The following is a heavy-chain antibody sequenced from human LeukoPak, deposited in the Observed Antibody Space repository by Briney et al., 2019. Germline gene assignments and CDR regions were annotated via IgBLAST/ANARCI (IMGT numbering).Heavy chain of an antibody. J-gene: IGHJ4*02. V-gene: IGHV4-38-2*02. CDR2: IYHSGST. Sequence: SETLSLTCTVSGYSISSGYYWGWIRQPPGKGLEWIGSIYHSGSTYYNPSLKSRVTISVDTSKNQFSLKLSSVTAADTAVYYCARDPPPIVYWGPGTLVTVSS. CDR1: GYSISSGYY. CDR3: ARDPPPIVY.